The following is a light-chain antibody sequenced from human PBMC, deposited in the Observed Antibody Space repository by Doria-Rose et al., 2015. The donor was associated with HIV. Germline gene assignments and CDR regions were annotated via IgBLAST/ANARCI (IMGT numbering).Light chain of an antibody. V-gene: IGKV4-1*01. Sequence: DIRRTQSPESLGMSLGERAALNCKSNQSLLYTSKNYLAWYQQKPGQPPKLLIYWASTRQSGVPARFSGSGSGTDFTLTISSLEAEDVAVYYCQQYYDTPSFGPGTAVDIK. CDR1: QSLLYTSKNY. CDR3: QQYYDTPS. J-gene: IGKJ3*01. CDR2: WAS.